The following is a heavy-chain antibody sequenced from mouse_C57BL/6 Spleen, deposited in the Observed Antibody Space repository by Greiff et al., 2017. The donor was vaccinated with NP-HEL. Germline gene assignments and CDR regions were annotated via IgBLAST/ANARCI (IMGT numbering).Heavy chain of an antibody. CDR2: IDPSDSYT. D-gene: IGHD1-1*01. V-gene: IGHV1-59*01. CDR3: ARSYYGSSFAY. Sequence: QVQLQQPGAELVRPGTSVKLSCKASGYTFTSYWMHWVKQRPGQGLEWIGVIDPSDSYTNYNQKFKGKATLTVDTSSSTAYMQLSSLTSEDSAVYYCARSYYGSSFAYWGQGTLVTVSA. CDR1: GYTFTSYW. J-gene: IGHJ3*01.